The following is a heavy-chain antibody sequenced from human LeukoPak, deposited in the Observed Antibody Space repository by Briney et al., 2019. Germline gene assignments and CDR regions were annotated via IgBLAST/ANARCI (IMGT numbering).Heavy chain of an antibody. CDR1: GFTFSSYS. CDR3: ARATKGVRGVQDY. D-gene: IGHD3-10*01. J-gene: IGHJ4*02. CDR2: ISSSSSYI. V-gene: IGHV3-21*01. Sequence: GGSLRLSCAASGFTFSSYSMNWVRQAPGKGLEWVSSISSSSSYIYYADSVKGRFTISRDNAKNSLYLQMNSLRAEDTAVYYCARATKGVRGVQDYWGQGTLVTVSS.